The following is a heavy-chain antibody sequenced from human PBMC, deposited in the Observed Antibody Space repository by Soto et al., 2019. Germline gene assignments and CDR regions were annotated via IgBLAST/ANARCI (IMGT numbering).Heavy chain of an antibody. D-gene: IGHD6-19*01. Sequence: ASVKVSCKASGYTFSSYYMHWVRQAPGQGLDWMGIINPSGGSTTYAQKLQGRVTMTRDTSTSTVYMELTSLRSEDTAVYYCVSGIAVAANYYYYGMDVWG. CDR1: GYTFSSYY. V-gene: IGHV1-46*01. CDR3: VSGIAVAANYYYYGMDV. CDR2: INPSGGST. J-gene: IGHJ6*02.